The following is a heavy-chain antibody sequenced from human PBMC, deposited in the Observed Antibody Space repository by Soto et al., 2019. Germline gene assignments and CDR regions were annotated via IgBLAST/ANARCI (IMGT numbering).Heavy chain of an antibody. CDR3: TTYRSWSDY. V-gene: IGHV3-15*01. CDR2: IKRKSEGGTA. CDR1: GFTFNDVR. J-gene: IGHJ4*02. Sequence: EVHLVQSGGGLGRPGGSLRLSCAASGFTFNDVRMSWVRQAPGKGLEWVGRIKRKSEGGTASYAAPVEGRFTISRDDSQSTLYLQMDSLKSEDTGIYYCTTYRSWSDYWGQGTLVIVSS. D-gene: IGHD1-26*01.